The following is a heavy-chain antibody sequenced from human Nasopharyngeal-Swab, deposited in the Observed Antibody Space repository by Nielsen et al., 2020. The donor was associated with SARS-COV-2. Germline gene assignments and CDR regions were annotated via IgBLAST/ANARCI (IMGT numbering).Heavy chain of an antibody. J-gene: IGHJ4*02. V-gene: IGHV4-31*03. CDR2: IYYSGST. CDR3: ARAKGEWLSTGAYYFDY. D-gene: IGHD6-19*01. Sequence: SETLSLTCTVFGGSISSGGYYWSWIRQHPGKGLEWIGYIYYSGSTYYNPSLKSRVTISVDTSKNQFSLKLSSVTAADTAVYYCARAKGEWLSTGAYYFDYWGQGTLVTVSS. CDR1: GGSISSGGYY.